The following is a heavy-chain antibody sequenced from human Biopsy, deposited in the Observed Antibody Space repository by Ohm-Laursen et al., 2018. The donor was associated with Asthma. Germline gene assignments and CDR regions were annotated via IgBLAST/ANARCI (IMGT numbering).Heavy chain of an antibody. CDR1: GFTFSTYG. CDR3: AKERYYDFWSGYPI. V-gene: IGHV3-30*18. J-gene: IGHJ3*02. CDR2: MSFDGRQT. Sequence: SLRLSCTAPGFTFSTYGMHWVRQAPGKGLEWVAVMSFDGRQTYYADSVKGRFTISRDNSKNTLYLQMNSLRAEDTAVYYCAKERYYDFWSGYPIWGQGTMVTVSS. D-gene: IGHD3-3*01.